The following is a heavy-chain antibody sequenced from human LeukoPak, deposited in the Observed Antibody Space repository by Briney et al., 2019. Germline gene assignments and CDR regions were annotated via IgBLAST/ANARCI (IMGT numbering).Heavy chain of an antibody. CDR2: ITTGGPNT. D-gene: IGHD7-27*01. CDR3: AKDGGLWVSAHWGDS. J-gene: IGHJ4*02. V-gene: IGHV3-23*01. CDR1: GFTFSSYT. Sequence: GALRLSCAASGFTFSSYTMSWVRQAPGKGLKWVSTITTGGPNTYYADSVKGRFTVSRDDSKNTLYLQMNSLRAEDTAVYYCAKDGGLWVSAHWGDSWGRGTLVTVSS.